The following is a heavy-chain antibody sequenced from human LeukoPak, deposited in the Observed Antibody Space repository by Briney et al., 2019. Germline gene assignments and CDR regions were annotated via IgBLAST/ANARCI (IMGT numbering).Heavy chain of an antibody. D-gene: IGHD5-12*01. Sequence: PGGSLRLSCAASGFTFSNAWMSWVRQAPGKGLEWVSSISSSSSYIYYADSVKGRFTISRDNAKNSLYLQMNSLRAEDTAVYYCARRTKGRYSGYDLNWFDPWGQGTLVTVSS. V-gene: IGHV3-21*01. CDR2: ISSSSSYI. J-gene: IGHJ5*02. CDR1: GFTFSNAW. CDR3: ARRTKGRYSGYDLNWFDP.